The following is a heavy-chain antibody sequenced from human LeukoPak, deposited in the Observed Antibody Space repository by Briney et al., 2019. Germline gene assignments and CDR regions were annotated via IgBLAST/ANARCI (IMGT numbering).Heavy chain of an antibody. V-gene: IGHV3-30-3*01. Sequence: PGGSLRLSCAASGFTLSSYAMHWVRQAPGKGLEWVAVISYDGSNKYYADSVKGRFTISRDNSKNTLYLQMNSLRAEDTAVCYCARDILTYQSYGMDVWGQGTTVTVSS. J-gene: IGHJ6*02. CDR2: ISYDGSNK. CDR1: GFTLSSYA. D-gene: IGHD3-9*01. CDR3: ARDILTYQSYGMDV.